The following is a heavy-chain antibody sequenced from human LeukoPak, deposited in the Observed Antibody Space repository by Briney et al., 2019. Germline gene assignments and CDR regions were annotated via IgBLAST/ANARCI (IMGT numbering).Heavy chain of an antibody. J-gene: IGHJ6*03. CDR2: ISAYNGNT. D-gene: IGHD6-13*01. V-gene: IGHV1-18*01. Sequence: ASVKVSCKASGHTLTNYAITWVRQAPGQGLEWMGWISAYNGNTNYAQKLQGRVTMTTDTSTSTAYMELRSLRSDDTAVYYCAREYSSSWYGYYYYYMDVWGKGTTVTVSS. CDR1: GHTLTNYA. CDR3: AREYSSSWYGYYYYYMDV.